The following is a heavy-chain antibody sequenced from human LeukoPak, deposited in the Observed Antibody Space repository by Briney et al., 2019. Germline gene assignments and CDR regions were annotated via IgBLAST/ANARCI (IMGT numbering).Heavy chain of an antibody. D-gene: IGHD3-10*01. V-gene: IGHV3-66*01. CDR1: GLTVSTDY. J-gene: IGHJ4*02. CDR3: ARDARGSGTYTFDY. CDR2: IYSSGST. Sequence: GGSLRLSCAASGLTVSTDYMSWVRQAPGKGLEWVSVIYSSGSTYYADSVKGRFTISRHNSKNTIYLQMNSLRVEDTAVYYCARDARGSGTYTFDYWGQGTLVTVSS.